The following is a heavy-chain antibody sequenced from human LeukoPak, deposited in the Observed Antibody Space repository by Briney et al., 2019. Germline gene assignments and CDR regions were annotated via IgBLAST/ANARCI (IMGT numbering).Heavy chain of an antibody. CDR2: ISSSSSYI. V-gene: IGHV3-21*01. D-gene: IGHD3-22*01. CDR1: GFTFSSYS. J-gene: IGHJ3*02. CDR3: ARVLNYYDSSGYPSGAFDI. Sequence: GGSLRLSCAASGFTFSSYSMNWVRQAPGKGLEWVSSISSSSSYIYYADSVKGRFIIPRDNAKNSLYLQMNSLRAEDTAVYYCARVLNYYDSSGYPSGAFDIWGQGTMVTVSS.